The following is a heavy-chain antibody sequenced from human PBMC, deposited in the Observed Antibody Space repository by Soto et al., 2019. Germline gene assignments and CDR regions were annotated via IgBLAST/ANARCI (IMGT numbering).Heavy chain of an antibody. CDR1: GYTLTELS. J-gene: IGHJ5*02. CDR2: FDPEDGET. Sequence: ASVKVSCKVSGYTLTELSMHWVRQAPGKGPEWMGGFDPEDGETIYAQKFQGRVTMTEDTSTDTAYMELSSLRSEDTAVYYCATGSTSWDWFDPWGQGTLVTVSS. CDR3: ATGSTSWDWFDP. D-gene: IGHD2-2*01. V-gene: IGHV1-24*01.